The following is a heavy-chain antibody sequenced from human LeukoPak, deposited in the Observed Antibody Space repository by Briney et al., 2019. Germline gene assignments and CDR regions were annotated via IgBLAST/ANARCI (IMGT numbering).Heavy chain of an antibody. V-gene: IGHV3-30-3*01. CDR2: ISYDGTNK. Sequence: PGRSLRLSCAASGFTFSSYAMNWVRQAPGKGLEWVAIISYDGTNKDYADSVKGRFTISRDNSRNILYLQMNSLRAEDTAVYHCARDPLYTNSPPSYFDYWGQGTLVTVSS. D-gene: IGHD2-2*02. CDR3: ARDPLYTNSPPSYFDY. J-gene: IGHJ4*02. CDR1: GFTFSSYA.